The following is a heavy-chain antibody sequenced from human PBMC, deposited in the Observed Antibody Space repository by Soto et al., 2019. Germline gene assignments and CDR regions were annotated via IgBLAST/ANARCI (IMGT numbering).Heavy chain of an antibody. CDR1: GFTFSSYA. D-gene: IGHD6-19*01. Sequence: GGSLRLSCAASGFTFSSYAMHWVRQAPGKGLEWVAVISYDGSNKYYADSVKGRFTISRDNSKNTLYLQMNSLRAEDTAVYYCARVSREGPEYSSGWYQIFDYWGQGTLVTVSS. CDR2: ISYDGSNK. J-gene: IGHJ4*02. CDR3: ARVSREGPEYSSGWYQIFDY. V-gene: IGHV3-30-3*01.